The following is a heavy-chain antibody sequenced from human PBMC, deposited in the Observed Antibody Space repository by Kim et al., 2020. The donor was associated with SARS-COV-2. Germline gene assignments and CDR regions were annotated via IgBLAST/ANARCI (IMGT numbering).Heavy chain of an antibody. CDR2: LPGSGSIT. CDR1: GFTFSTYV. Sequence: GGSLRLSCAASGFTFSTYVMSWVRQAPGKGLEWVSALPGSGSITYYADSVRGRFTISRDNSKNTLFLQMNNLIAEDTAIYYCAKGRPGGIDYWGQETLVT. J-gene: IGHJ4*02. V-gene: IGHV3-23*01. CDR3: AKGRPGGIDY.